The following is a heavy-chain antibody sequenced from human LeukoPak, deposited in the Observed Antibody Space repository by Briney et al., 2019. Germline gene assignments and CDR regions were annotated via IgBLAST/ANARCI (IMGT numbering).Heavy chain of an antibody. V-gene: IGHV3-11*01. CDR1: GFTFSDYY. J-gene: IGHJ3*02. D-gene: IGHD2-2*01. Sequence: PGGSLRLSCAASGFTFSDYYMSWIRQAPGKGLEWVSYISSSGSTIYYADSVKGRFTISRDNAKNSLYLQMNSLRAEDTAVYYCARGYCSSTSCSDDAFDIWGQGTMVTVSS. CDR3: ARGYCSSTSCSDDAFDI. CDR2: ISSSGSTI.